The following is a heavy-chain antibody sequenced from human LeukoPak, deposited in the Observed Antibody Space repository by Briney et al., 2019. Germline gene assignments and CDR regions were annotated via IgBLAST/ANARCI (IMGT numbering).Heavy chain of an antibody. V-gene: IGHV3-7*01. CDR2: IKQDGSEK. Sequence: PGGPLRLSCAASGFTFSNYWMAWVRQAPGKGLELVANIKQDGSEKYYVDSVKGRFTISRDNAKHSLYLQMNSLRAEDAAVFYCARDGFSRISVFGVVSDAFDIWGQGTLVTVSS. D-gene: IGHD3-3*01. CDR3: ARDGFSRISVFGVVSDAFDI. CDR1: GFTFSNYW. J-gene: IGHJ3*02.